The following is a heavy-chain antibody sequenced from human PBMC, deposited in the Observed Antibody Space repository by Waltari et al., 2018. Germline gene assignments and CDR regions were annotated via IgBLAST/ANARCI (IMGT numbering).Heavy chain of an antibody. V-gene: IGHV4-38-2*02. CDR1: GYSISSGYY. D-gene: IGHD5-18*01. J-gene: IGHJ4*02. CDR2: IYHSGGT. CDR3: AREPTMVTGNDY. Sequence: QVQLQESGPGLVKPSETLSLTCAVSGYSISSGYYWGWIRQPPGKGLEWIGSIYHSGGTYSNPSLKSRVTISVDTSKNQFALKLSSVTAADTAVYYCAREPTMVTGNDYWGQGTLVTVSS.